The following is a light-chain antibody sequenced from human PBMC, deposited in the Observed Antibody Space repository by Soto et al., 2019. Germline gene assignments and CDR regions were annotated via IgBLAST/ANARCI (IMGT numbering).Light chain of an antibody. CDR3: QQYNSYQYS. V-gene: IGKV1-5*03. Sequence: DIQMTQSPSTLSASVGDRVTITCLASQSISSWLAWYQQKPGKAPKLLIYKASSLESGVPSRFSGSGSGTEFTLTISSLQTDDFATYYCQQYNSYQYSFGQGTKLEIK. CDR2: KAS. CDR1: QSISSW. J-gene: IGKJ2*01.